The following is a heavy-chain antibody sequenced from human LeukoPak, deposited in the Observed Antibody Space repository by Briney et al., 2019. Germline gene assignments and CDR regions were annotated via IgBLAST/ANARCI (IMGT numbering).Heavy chain of an antibody. Sequence: RPSETLSLTCTVSGYSISSGYYWGWIRQPPGKGLEWIGSIYHSGSTYYNPSLKRRVTISVDTSKNQFSLKLSSVTAADTAVYYCARYSSGWYGSSPFDYWGQGTLVTVSS. CDR3: ARYSSGWYGSSPFDY. CDR1: GYSISSGYY. V-gene: IGHV4-38-2*02. D-gene: IGHD6-19*01. J-gene: IGHJ4*02. CDR2: IYHSGST.